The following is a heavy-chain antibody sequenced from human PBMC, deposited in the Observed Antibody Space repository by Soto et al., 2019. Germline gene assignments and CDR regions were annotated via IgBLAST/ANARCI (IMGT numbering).Heavy chain of an antibody. J-gene: IGHJ4*01. V-gene: IGHV3-48*02. CDR2: ITIRTGNI. Sequence: PGGSLRLSCEASGFTISGCSMNWVRQAPGKGQEWLAYITIRTGNIVYADSVRGRFTISADNAENSVFLQMNSLRDEDTAVYFCVRDRDLDRDMVHADLWGQGTLVT. CDR1: GFTISGCS. CDR3: VRDRDLDRDMVHADL. D-gene: IGHD5-18*01.